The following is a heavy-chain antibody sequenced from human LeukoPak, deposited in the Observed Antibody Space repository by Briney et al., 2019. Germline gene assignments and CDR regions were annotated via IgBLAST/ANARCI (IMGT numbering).Heavy chain of an antibody. CDR1: GYSFTSYG. CDR3: ASSIAAAARGAFDI. J-gene: IGHJ3*02. V-gene: IGHV1-69*05. D-gene: IGHD6-13*01. CDR2: IIPIFGTA. Sequence: SVKVSCKASGYSFTSYGISWVRQAPGQGLEWMGRIIPIFGTANYAQKFQGRVTITTDESTSTAYMELSSLRSEDTAVYYCASSIAAAARGAFDIWGQGTMVTVSS.